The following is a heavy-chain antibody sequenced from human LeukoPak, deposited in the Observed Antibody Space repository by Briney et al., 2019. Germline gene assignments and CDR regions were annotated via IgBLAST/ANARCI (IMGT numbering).Heavy chain of an antibody. D-gene: IGHD3-3*01. CDR1: GYTFTSYG. Sequence: ASVKVSCKASGYTFTSYGISWVRQAPGQGLEWMGWISAYNGNTNYAQKLQGRVTMTTDTSTSTAYMELRSLRSDDTAVYYCARDQTNYDFWSGYPTKYNWFDPWGQGTLVTVSS. V-gene: IGHV1-18*01. CDR3: ARDQTNYDFWSGYPTKYNWFDP. CDR2: ISAYNGNT. J-gene: IGHJ5*02.